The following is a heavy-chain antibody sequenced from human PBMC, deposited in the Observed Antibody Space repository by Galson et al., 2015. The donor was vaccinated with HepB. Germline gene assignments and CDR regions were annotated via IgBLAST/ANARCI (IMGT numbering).Heavy chain of an antibody. CDR2: ISGPGSST. J-gene: IGHJ5*01. Sequence: SLRLSCAASGFTFSDFAMSWVRQAPGKGLEWVSHISGPGSSTYYADSVKGRFTISRDHSKNTLSLQMNSLRADDTALYYCARDGYNFIPFDSWGQGTLVTVSS. V-gene: IGHV3-23*01. CDR1: GFTFSDFA. D-gene: IGHD5-24*01. CDR3: ARDGYNFIPFDS.